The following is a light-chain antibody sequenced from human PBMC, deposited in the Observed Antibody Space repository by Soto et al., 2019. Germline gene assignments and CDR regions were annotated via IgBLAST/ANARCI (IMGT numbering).Light chain of an antibody. Sequence: DIVLTQSPCTLSLSPGERATLSCRASQIISSTYLGWYQQKPGQAPRLLIYGASSRASGFPDGFSGSGSGTDFTLTISRLEPEDFAVYYCQHYGTSLYTFGQGTKLEIK. CDR3: QHYGTSLYT. J-gene: IGKJ2*01. CDR2: GAS. V-gene: IGKV3-20*01. CDR1: QIISSTY.